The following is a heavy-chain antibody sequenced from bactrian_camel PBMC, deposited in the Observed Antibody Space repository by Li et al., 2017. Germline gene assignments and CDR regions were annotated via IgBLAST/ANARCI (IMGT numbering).Heavy chain of an antibody. CDR1: GFTVDDSE. D-gene: IGHD1*01. V-gene: IGHV3S55*01. CDR3: AAQRRWPWQGCYLSNTFVY. Sequence: HVQLVESGGGSVQPGGSLRLSCSTSGFTVDDSERGWYRQAPGKDCELVSTITGDGIRYFADSVKGRFTIDKAANTLHLQINSLKVEDTAIYYCAAQRRWPWQGCYLSNTFVYWGQGTQVTVS. J-gene: IGHJ6*01. CDR2: ITGDGIR.